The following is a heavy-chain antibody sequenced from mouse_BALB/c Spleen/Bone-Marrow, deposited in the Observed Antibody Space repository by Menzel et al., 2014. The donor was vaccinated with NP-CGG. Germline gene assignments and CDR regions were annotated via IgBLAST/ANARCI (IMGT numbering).Heavy chain of an antibody. CDR3: SRTYQLYYAMVY. Sequence: VQLQQSGAELMKTGASVKISCKATGYTFSRSWIEWVNQRPGHGLEWIGEILPRSGSTNYNEKFKGKATFTAYTSSNTAYMQLSSLTSEDSAVDYCSRTYQLYYAMVYWGHGTPVTVSS. CDR1: GYTFSRSW. V-gene: IGHV1-9*01. CDR2: ILPRSGST. J-gene: IGHJ4*01. D-gene: IGHD5-1*01.